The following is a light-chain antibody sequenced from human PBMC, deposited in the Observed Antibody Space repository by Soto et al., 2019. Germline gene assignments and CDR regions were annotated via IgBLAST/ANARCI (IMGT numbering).Light chain of an antibody. CDR3: TQGTHWPHT. CDR2: KVS. CDR1: QSLVYSDGNTY. J-gene: IGKJ2*01. V-gene: IGKV2-30*01. Sequence: DVVMTQSPLSLPVTLAQPASISCRSSQSLVYSDGNTYLTWFQQKPGQSPRRLIYKVSTRDSGVPDRFSGSGSGTDFTLKISRVEAEDIGVYYCTQGTHWPHTFGQGTKLEIK.